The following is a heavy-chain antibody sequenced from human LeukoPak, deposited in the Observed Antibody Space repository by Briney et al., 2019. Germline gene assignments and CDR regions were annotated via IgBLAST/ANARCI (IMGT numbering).Heavy chain of an antibody. Sequence: TGGSLRLSCAASGFTFSSYGMHWVRQAPGKGLEWVAVISYDGSNKYYADSVKGRFTISRDNSKNTLYLQMNSLRAEDTAVYYCAKLVVGYYGDYVRLVGYYYYGMDVWGQGTTVTVSS. D-gene: IGHD4-17*01. J-gene: IGHJ6*02. V-gene: IGHV3-30*18. CDR1: GFTFSSYG. CDR3: AKLVVGYYGDYVRLVGYYYYGMDV. CDR2: ISYDGSNK.